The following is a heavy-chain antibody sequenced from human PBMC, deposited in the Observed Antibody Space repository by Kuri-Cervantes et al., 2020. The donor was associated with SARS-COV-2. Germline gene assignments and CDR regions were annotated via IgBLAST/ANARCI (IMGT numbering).Heavy chain of an antibody. CDR3: ARDAARAAFDI. CDR1: GFTFSDYY. J-gene: IGHJ3*02. V-gene: IGHV3-11*05. Sequence: GESLKISCAASGFTFSDYYMSWIRQAPGKGLEWVSYISSSSSYTNYADSVKGRFTISRDNAKNSLYLQMNSLRAEDTAVYNCARDAARAAFDIWGQGTMVTVSS. CDR2: ISSSSSYT. D-gene: IGHD6-25*01.